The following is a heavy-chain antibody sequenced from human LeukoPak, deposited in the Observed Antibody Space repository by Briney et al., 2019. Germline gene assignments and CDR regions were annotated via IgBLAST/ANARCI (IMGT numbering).Heavy chain of an antibody. Sequence: ASVKVSCKASGHTFTSYAISWVRRAPGQGLEWMGWIRAHNGDTNHAQQLQGRVTMTTDTSTRTAYMELRSLRSEDTAVYYCARGEFICTINTCYASALDSWGQGTLVTVSS. V-gene: IGHV1-18*01. CDR3: ARGEFICTINTCYASALDS. J-gene: IGHJ4*02. CDR2: IRAHNGDT. CDR1: GHTFTSYA. D-gene: IGHD2-2*01.